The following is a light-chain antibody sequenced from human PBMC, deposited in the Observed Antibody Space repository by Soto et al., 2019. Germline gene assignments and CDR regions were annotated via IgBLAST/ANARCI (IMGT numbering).Light chain of an antibody. CDR3: QQTSRFPLT. CDR2: ATS. V-gene: IGKV1-12*01. CDR1: QGMSNW. J-gene: IGKJ3*01. Sequence: DIQMNQSPPSLAAAVGGIVTITCRASQGMSNWLSWYQQKPGKAPKLLIYATSSSQSGVPSRFDGSGSGTDFSLTISSLQPEDCGTDYCQQTSRFPLTFGPGTKVDIK.